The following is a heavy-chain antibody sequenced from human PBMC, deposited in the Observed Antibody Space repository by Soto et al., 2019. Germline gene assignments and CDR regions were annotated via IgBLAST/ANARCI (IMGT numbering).Heavy chain of an antibody. J-gene: IGHJ4*02. CDR3: ARDPPKSYGSGKGDY. D-gene: IGHD3-10*01. CDR1: GYTFTNYG. V-gene: IGHV1-18*01. Sequence: QVQLVQSGAEVKMPGASVKVSCKASGYTFTNYGFIWVRQAPGQGLQWVGWISAYNGDTNYAQRFQGRGTLTTDTSTSTGYMELRSLRSDDTAVYYCARDPPKSYGSGKGDYWGQGTPVTVSS. CDR2: ISAYNGDT.